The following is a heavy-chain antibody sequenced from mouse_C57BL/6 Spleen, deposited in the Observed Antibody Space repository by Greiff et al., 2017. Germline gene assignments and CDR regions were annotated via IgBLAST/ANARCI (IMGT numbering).Heavy chain of an antibody. CDR3: ARENYYGSSSFDY. J-gene: IGHJ2*01. D-gene: IGHD1-1*01. Sequence: EVKVEESGGGLVKPGGSLKLSCAASGFTFSDYGMHWVRQAPEKGLEWVAYISSGSSTIYYADTVKGRFTISRDNAKNTLFLQMTSLRSEDTAMYYCARENYYGSSSFDYWGQGTTLTVSS. CDR1: GFTFSDYG. CDR2: ISSGSSTI. V-gene: IGHV5-17*01.